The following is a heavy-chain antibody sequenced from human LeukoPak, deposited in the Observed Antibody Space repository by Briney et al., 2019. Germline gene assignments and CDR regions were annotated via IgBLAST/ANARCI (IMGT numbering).Heavy chain of an antibody. CDR1: GFTFSSYW. CDR2: INSDGSST. D-gene: IGHD6-19*01. V-gene: IGHV3-74*01. CDR3: AISIAVAGTDFDY. J-gene: IGHJ4*02. Sequence: GGSLRLSCAASGFTFSSYWMHWVRQAPGKGRVWVLRINSDGSSTSYADSVKGRFTISRDNAKNTLYLQMNSLRAEDTAVYYCAISIAVAGTDFDYWGQGTLVTVSS.